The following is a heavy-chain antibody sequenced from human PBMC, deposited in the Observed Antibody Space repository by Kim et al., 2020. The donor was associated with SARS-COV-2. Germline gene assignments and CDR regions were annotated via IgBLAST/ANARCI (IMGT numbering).Heavy chain of an antibody. D-gene: IGHD2-15*01. J-gene: IGHJ3*02. CDR1: GFTLSSYA. V-gene: IGHV3-23*01. CDR3: AKGETIYCSGGSCDVGAFDI. CDR2: ISGNGGRI. Sequence: GGSLRLSCAASGFTLSSYALSWVRQAPGKGLEWVSAISGNGGRIYYADSVKGRFTISRDNSKNALFLQMNSLRVEDTAVYHCAKGETIYCSGGSCDVGAFDIWGQGTMVSVSS.